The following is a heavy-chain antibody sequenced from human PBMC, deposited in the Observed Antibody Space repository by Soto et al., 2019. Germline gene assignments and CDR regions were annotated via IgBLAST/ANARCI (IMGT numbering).Heavy chain of an antibody. J-gene: IGHJ6*02. V-gene: IGHV4-38-2*02. CDR2: ISHSGTT. D-gene: IGHD4-17*01. Sequence: SETLSLTCLVSGFPISSTYSWGWIRQPPGKGLEWIGSISHSGTTSYSPSLTSRVSISVDTSKNQVSLRLTSVTAADTAVYFCARVTMVIRDSDHFGVDVWGHGTTVTAP. CDR1: GFPISSTYS. CDR3: ARVTMVIRDSDHFGVDV.